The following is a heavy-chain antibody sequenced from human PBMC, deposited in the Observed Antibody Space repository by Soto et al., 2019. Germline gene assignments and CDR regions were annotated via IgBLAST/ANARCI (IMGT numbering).Heavy chain of an antibody. V-gene: IGHV1-3*01. CDR3: ARSSSGPPPDVFDI. J-gene: IGHJ3*02. Sequence: ASVKVSCKASGYTFTSYAMHWVRQAPGQRLEWMGWINAGNGNTKYSQKFQGRVTITTDTSTSTAYMELRSLRSDDTAVYYCARSSSGPPPDVFDIWGQGTMVTVSS. CDR2: INAGNGNT. D-gene: IGHD6-19*01. CDR1: GYTFTSYA.